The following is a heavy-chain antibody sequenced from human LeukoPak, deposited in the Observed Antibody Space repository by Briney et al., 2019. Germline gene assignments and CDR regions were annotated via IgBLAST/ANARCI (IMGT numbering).Heavy chain of an antibody. Sequence: SETLSLTCAVYGGSFSGYYWSWIRQPPGKGLEWIGEINHSGSTNYNPSLKSRVTISVDTSKNQFSLRLSSVTAADTAVYYCARNIGDSSGYYWDYWGQGTLVTVSS. CDR2: INHSGST. CDR3: ARNIGDSSGYYWDY. CDR1: GGSFSGYY. J-gene: IGHJ4*02. V-gene: IGHV4-34*01. D-gene: IGHD3-22*01.